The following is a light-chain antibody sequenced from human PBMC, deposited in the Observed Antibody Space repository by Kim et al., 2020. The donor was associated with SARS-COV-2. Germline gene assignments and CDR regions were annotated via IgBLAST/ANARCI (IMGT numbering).Light chain of an antibody. Sequence: QPVLTQSPSASASLGASVKLTCTLSSGHSSNPIAWHQQQAEKGPRYLMTLNSDCSHSKGDGIPDRFSGSSSGAERYLTISGLQSDDEADYYCQTWGTGIWVFGGGTTLTVL. J-gene: IGLJ3*02. CDR3: QTWGTGIWV. CDR2: LNSDCSH. V-gene: IGLV4-69*01. CDR1: SGHSSNP.